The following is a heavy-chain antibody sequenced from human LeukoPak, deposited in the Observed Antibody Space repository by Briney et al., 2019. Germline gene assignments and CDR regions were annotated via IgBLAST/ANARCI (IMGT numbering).Heavy chain of an antibody. D-gene: IGHD3-16*01. CDR3: ARGPWGGVQVSFVYLDY. Sequence: SETLSLTCAVYGGSFSGYYWTWIRQPPGKGPEWIGEITHSGGTIYNPSLKSRLSISRDTSKNLLSLKLRSVTAADTAVYYCARGPWGGVQVSFVYLDYWGPGALVTVSS. V-gene: IGHV4-34*01. CDR1: GGSFSGYY. J-gene: IGHJ4*02. CDR2: ITHSGGT.